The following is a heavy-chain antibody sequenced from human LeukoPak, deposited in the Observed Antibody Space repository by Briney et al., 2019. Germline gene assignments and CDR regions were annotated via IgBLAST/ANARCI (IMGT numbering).Heavy chain of an antibody. Sequence: PGRSLRLSCAASGFTFSSYAMHWVRQAPGKGLEWVAVISYDGSNKYYADSVKGRFTISRDNSKNTLYLQMNSLRAEDTAVYYCARDRILARNWFDPWGQGTLVTVSS. J-gene: IGHJ5*02. CDR2: ISYDGSNK. V-gene: IGHV3-30-3*01. CDR3: ARDRILARNWFDP. CDR1: GFTFSSYA. D-gene: IGHD2-15*01.